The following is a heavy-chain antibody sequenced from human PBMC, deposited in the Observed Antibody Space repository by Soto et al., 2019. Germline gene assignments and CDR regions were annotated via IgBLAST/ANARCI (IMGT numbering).Heavy chain of an antibody. Sequence: QVQLQESGPGLVKPSQTLSLTCTVSGGSISSGCYYWSWIRQHPGKGFEWIGYIYYSGITYYNPSLKSRVNISVDTSKNQFSHKLSSVTAADTAVYYCARAAVPPLRYCSGGSCYYFDYWGQRTLVTVSA. CDR1: GGSISSGCYY. V-gene: IGHV4-31*03. J-gene: IGHJ4*02. D-gene: IGHD2-15*01. CDR2: IYYSGIT. CDR3: ARAAVPPLRYCSGGSCYYFDY.